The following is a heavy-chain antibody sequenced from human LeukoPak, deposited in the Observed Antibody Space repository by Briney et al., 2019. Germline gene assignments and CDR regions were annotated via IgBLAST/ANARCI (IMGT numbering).Heavy chain of an antibody. CDR3: ARGDCSGGSCYSHYYYYYYMDV. V-gene: IGHV1-46*01. CDR1: GYTFTSYY. D-gene: IGHD2-15*01. Sequence: ASVKVSCKASGYTFTSYYMHWVRQAPGQGLEWMGIINPRGGSTSYAQKVQGRVTMTRDTSTSTVYMELSSLRSEDTAVYYCARGDCSGGSCYSHYYYYYYMDVWGKGTTVTVSS. J-gene: IGHJ6*03. CDR2: INPRGGST.